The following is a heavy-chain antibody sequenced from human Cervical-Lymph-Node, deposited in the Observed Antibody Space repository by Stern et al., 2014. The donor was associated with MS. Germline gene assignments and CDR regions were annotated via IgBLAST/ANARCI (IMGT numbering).Heavy chain of an antibody. J-gene: IGHJ4*02. V-gene: IGHV1-46*01. D-gene: IGHD6-19*01. CDR1: GYTFTSNK. Sequence: VQLVESGAEVKKPGASVKVSCKAFGYTFTSNKMHWVRQAPGQGLEWMVISYHGDGSTRYAQKVQVRFTMTRDTSTSTVYMELTSLRAEDTAVYSCARDNGGWSFDSWGQGTLVIVSS. CDR2: SYHGDGST. CDR3: ARDNGGWSFDS.